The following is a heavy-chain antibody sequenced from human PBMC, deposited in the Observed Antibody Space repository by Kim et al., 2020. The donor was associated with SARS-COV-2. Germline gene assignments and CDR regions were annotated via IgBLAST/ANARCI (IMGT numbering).Heavy chain of an antibody. CDR3: AREKSIAARPYYFDY. J-gene: IGHJ4*02. V-gene: IGHV4-59*01. D-gene: IGHD6-6*01. CDR2: IYYSGST. CDR1: GGSISSYY. Sequence: SETLSLTCTVSGGSISSYYWSWIRQPPGKGLEWIGYIYYSGSTNYNPSLKSRVTISVDTSKNQSSLKLSSVTAADTAVYYCAREKSIAARPYYFDYWGQG.